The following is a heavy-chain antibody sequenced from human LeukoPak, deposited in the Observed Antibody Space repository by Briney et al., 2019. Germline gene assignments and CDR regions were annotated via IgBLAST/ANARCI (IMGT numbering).Heavy chain of an antibody. D-gene: IGHD1-14*01. CDR1: GFTFSSYG. V-gene: IGHV3-30*02. J-gene: IGHJ4*02. Sequence: GGSLRLSCAASGFTFSSYGMRWVRQAPGKGLEWVEFIRYDGSNTYYADSVKGRFTVTRHDSKHTLYLQMNRLRGDDTAVYYCAKDGTSYYYIYYWGQGALVTVSS. CDR2: IRYDGSNT. CDR3: AKDGTSYYYIYY.